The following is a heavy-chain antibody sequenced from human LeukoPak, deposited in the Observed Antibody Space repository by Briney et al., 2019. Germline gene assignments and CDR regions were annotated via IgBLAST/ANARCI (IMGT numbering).Heavy chain of an antibody. V-gene: IGHV4-59*01. Sequence: SETLSLTCTVSGGSISSYYWSWIRQPPGKGLEWIGYIYYSGSTNYNPSLKSRVTISVDTSKNQFSLKLSSVTAADTAVYYCARDLGIVGATTGAFDIWGQGTMVTVSS. CDR3: ARDLGIVGATTGAFDI. D-gene: IGHD1-26*01. CDR1: GGSISSYY. CDR2: IYYSGST. J-gene: IGHJ3*02.